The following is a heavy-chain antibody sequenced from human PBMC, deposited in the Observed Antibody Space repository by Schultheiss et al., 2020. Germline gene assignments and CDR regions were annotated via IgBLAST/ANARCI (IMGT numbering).Heavy chain of an antibody. D-gene: IGHD3-3*01. CDR3: ARDGYYDFWSGYSRDNWFDP. Sequence: GGSLRLSCAASGFTFSSYAMHWVRQAPGKGLEWVAVISYDGSNKYYADSVKGRFTISRDNSKNTLYLQMNSLRAEDTAVYYCARDGYYDFWSGYSRDNWFDPWGQGTLVTVSS. CDR2: ISYDGSNK. CDR1: GFTFSSYA. J-gene: IGHJ5*02. V-gene: IGHV3-30-3*01.